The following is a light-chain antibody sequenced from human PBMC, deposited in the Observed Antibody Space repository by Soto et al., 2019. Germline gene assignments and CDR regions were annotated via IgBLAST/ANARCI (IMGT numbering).Light chain of an antibody. J-gene: IGLJ2*01. CDR2: EVS. Sequence: QSALTQPASVSGSPGQSITISCTGTSSDVGGYNYVSWYQQHPGKAPKLMIYEVSNRPSGVSSRFSGSKSVNTAPLTISGLQAEDEADYYCTSYTNTNTPVLFGGGTKLTVL. CDR3: TSYTNTNTPVL. CDR1: SSDVGGYNY. V-gene: IGLV2-14*01.